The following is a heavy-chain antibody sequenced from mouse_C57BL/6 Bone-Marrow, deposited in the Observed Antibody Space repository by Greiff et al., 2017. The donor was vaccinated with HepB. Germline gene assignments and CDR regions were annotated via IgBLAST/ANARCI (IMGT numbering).Heavy chain of an antibody. V-gene: IGHV3-6*01. CDR2: ISYDGSN. CDR3: ARVGDYYGSSPYYYAMDY. CDR1: GYSITSGYY. J-gene: IGHJ4*01. D-gene: IGHD1-1*01. Sequence: EVKLQESGPGLVKPSQSLSLTCSVTGYSITSGYYWNWIRQFPGNKLEWMGYISYDGSNNYNPSLKNRISITRDTSKNQFFLKLNSVTTEDTATYYCARVGDYYGSSPYYYAMDYWGQGTSVTVSS.